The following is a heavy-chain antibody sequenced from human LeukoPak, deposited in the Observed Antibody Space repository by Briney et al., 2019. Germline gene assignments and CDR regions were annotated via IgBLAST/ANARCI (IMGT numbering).Heavy chain of an antibody. CDR1: GFTFTTYW. J-gene: IGHJ4*02. Sequence: PGESLRLSCAASGFTFTTYWLSWVRQAPGKGLEWVSAISGSGGSTYYADSVKGRFTISRDNSKNTLYLQMNSLRAEDTAVYYCAKDGAPSGWYGDGLDYWGQGTLVTVSS. CDR2: ISGSGGST. CDR3: AKDGAPSGWYGDGLDY. D-gene: IGHD6-19*01. V-gene: IGHV3-23*01.